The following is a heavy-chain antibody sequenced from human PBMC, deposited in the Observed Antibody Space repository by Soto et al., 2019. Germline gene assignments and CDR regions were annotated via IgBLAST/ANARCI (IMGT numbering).Heavy chain of an antibody. V-gene: IGHV3-23*01. D-gene: IGHD2-2*01. CDR3: AKGSSNSRPYYFDY. Sequence: EVQLWESGGGLVQPGGSLRLSCAASGFTISTYVMSWVRQAPGQGLEWVSAITGGADDTYNADSVRGRFTISRDNSKNTLYLQMNSLRAEDTAVYYCAKGSSNSRPYYFDYWGQGTLVTVSS. CDR2: ITGGADDT. CDR1: GFTISTYV. J-gene: IGHJ4*02.